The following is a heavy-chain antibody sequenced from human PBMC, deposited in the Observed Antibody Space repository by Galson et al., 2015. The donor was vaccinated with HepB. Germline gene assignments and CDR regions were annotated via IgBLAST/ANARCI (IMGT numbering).Heavy chain of an antibody. CDR1: GGTFSSYA. D-gene: IGHD3-10*01. V-gene: IGHV1-69*13. J-gene: IGHJ4*02. CDR2: IIPIFGTA. Sequence: SVKVSCKASGGTFSSYAISWVRQAPGQGLEWMGGIIPIFGTANYAQKFQGRVTITADESTSTAYMELSSLRSEDTAVYYCAVSQPNYYGSGSYYHEISIDYWGQGTLVTVSS. CDR3: AVSQPNYYGSGSYYHEISIDY.